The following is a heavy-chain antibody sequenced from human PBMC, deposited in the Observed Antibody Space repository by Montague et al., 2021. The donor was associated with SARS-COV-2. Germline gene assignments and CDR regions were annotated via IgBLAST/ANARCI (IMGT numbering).Heavy chain of an antibody. J-gene: IGHJ4*02. V-gene: IGHV4-59*01. CDR3: ARHTRGWQPFDF. CDR2: IYSSGST. Sequence: SETLSLTCTVSGGSIRSYSWIWIRQPPVKGLEWIWEIYSSGSTNYKPSLKSRVTISMDTSKSQFSLKLTSVTAADTAVYYCARHTRGWQPFDFWGQGTLVTVSS. CDR1: GGSIRSYS. D-gene: IGHD6-19*01.